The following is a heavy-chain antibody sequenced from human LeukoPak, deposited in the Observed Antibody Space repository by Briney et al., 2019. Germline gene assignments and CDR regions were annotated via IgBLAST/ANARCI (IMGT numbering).Heavy chain of an antibody. CDR2: IYWDDDK. J-gene: IGHJ4*02. CDR3: AHTRAGSLPFDY. D-gene: IGHD1-26*01. V-gene: IGHV2-5*08. CDR1: GGSISSYYW. Sequence: TLSLTCTVSGGSISSYYWSWIRQPPGKALEWLALIYWDDDKRYSPSLKSRLTITKDTSKNQVVLTMTNMDPVDTATYYCAHTRAGSLPFDYWGQGTLVSVSS.